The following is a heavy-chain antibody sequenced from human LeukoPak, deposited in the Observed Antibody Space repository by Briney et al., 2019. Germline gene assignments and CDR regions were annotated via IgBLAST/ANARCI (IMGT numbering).Heavy chain of an antibody. V-gene: IGHV4-34*01. CDR3: ARGDDDFWSGYLGY. J-gene: IGHJ4*02. D-gene: IGHD3-3*01. CDR1: GGSFSGYC. Sequence: SETLSLTCAVYGGSFSGYCWSWIRQPPGKGLEWIGEINHSGSTNYNPSLKSRVTISVDTSKNQFSLKLSSVTAADTAVYYCARGDDDFWSGYLGYWGQGTLVTVSS. CDR2: INHSGST.